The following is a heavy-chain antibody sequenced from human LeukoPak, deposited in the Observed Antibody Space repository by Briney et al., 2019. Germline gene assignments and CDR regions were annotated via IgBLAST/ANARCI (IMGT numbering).Heavy chain of an antibody. CDR2: INPNSGGT. CDR3: ARDRYYDSSGYYYVPASAGY. V-gene: IGHV1-2*06. J-gene: IGHJ4*02. CDR1: GYTFTGYY. Sequence: ASVKVSCKASGYTFTGYYMHWVRQAPGQGLEWMGRINPNSGGTNYAQKFQGRVTMTRDTSISTAYMELSRLRSDDTAVYYCARDRYYDSSGYYYVPASAGYWGQGTLVTVSS. D-gene: IGHD3-22*01.